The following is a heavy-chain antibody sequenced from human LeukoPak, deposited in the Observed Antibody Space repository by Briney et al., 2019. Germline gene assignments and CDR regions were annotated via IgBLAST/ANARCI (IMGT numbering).Heavy chain of an antibody. CDR3: ARDEYDYVWGSYRNYFDY. Sequence: GASVKVSCKASGGTFSSYAISWVRQAPGQGLEWMGRIIPILGIANYAQKFQGRVTITADKSTSTAYMELSSLRSEDTAVYYCARDEYDYVWGSYRNYFDYWGQGTLVTVSS. D-gene: IGHD3-16*02. J-gene: IGHJ4*02. CDR1: GGTFSSYA. CDR2: IIPILGIA. V-gene: IGHV1-69*04.